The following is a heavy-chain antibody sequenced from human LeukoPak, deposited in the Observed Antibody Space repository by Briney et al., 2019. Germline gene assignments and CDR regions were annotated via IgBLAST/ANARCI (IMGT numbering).Heavy chain of an antibody. CDR1: GFTFSSYG. D-gene: IGHD3-22*01. J-gene: IGHJ3*02. CDR2: IRYDGSNK. Sequence: GGSLRLSCAASGFTFSSYGMHWVRQAPGKGLEGVAFIRYDGSNKYYADSVKGRFTISRDNSKNTLYLQMNSLRAEDTAVYYCANLPSYYYDSSEGAFDIWGQGTMVTVSS. CDR3: ANLPSYYYDSSEGAFDI. V-gene: IGHV3-30*02.